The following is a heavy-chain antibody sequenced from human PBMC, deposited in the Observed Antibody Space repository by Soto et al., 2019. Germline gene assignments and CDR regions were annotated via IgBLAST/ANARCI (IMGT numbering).Heavy chain of an antibody. CDR2: IIPIFGTA. CDR1: GGTFSSYA. V-gene: IGHV1-69*01. Sequence: QVQLVQSGAEVKKPGSSVKVSCKASGGTFSSYAISWVRQAPGQGLEWMGGIIPIFGTANYAQKFQGRVTITADESTITAYMELSSLRSEDTAVYYCARDPSYSSSWYDPLHFDYWGQGTLVTVSS. CDR3: ARDPSYSSSWYDPLHFDY. D-gene: IGHD6-13*01. J-gene: IGHJ4*02.